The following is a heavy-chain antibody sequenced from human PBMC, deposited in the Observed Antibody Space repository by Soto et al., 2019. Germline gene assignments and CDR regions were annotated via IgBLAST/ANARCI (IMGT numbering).Heavy chain of an antibody. V-gene: IGHV4-39*01. CDR2: IYYSGST. Sequence: QLQLQESGPGLVKPSETLSLTCTVSGGSISSSSYYWGWIRQPPGKGLEWIGSIYYSGSTYYNPSLKSRVTISVDTSKNQFSLKLSSVTAADTAVYYCARRGGPDRNAFDIWGQGTMVTVSS. CDR1: GGSISSSSYY. J-gene: IGHJ3*02. CDR3: ARRGGPDRNAFDI. D-gene: IGHD3-10*01.